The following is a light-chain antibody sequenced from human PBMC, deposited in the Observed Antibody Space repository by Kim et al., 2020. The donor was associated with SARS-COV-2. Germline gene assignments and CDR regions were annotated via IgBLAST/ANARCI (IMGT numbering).Light chain of an antibody. Sequence: PGQKVTISCSGSSSNIGNNYVSWYQQLPGTAPKLLIYDNNKRPSGITDRFSGSKSGTSATLGITGLQTGDEADYYCGTWDSSLSAVFGGGTQLTVL. J-gene: IGLJ3*02. CDR3: GTWDSSLSAV. CDR1: SSNIGNNY. V-gene: IGLV1-51*01. CDR2: DNN.